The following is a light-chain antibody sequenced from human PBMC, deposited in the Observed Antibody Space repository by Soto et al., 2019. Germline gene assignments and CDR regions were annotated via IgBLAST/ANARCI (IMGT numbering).Light chain of an antibody. Sequence: EIVLTQSPGTLSLSPGERATISCRASQSVPSGYVAWFQRKSGQAPRLLIYGASTRATGIPDRFSGSGSGTDFTLTISRLEPEDFAVYFCQQYGTSFFTFGGGTKVDIK. V-gene: IGKV3-20*01. CDR2: GAS. CDR3: QQYGTSFFT. J-gene: IGKJ4*01. CDR1: QSVPSGY.